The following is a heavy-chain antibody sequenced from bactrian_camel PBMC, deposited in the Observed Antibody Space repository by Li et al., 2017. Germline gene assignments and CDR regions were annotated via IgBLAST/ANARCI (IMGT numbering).Heavy chain of an antibody. Sequence: VQLVESGGGSVQAGGSLNLSCVASDYPWGNNCMGWFRQAPGKEREGVAANAIGGESTYIGDSVKGRFTISQDVAKNTVYLQMNSLKPEDTAMYYCGNKGALGGYGGSACLRPNGYKYWGQGTQVTVS. J-gene: IGHJ4*01. D-gene: IGHD6*01. CDR3: GNKGALGGYGGSACLRPNGYKY. V-gene: IGHV3S31*01. CDR1: DYPWGNNC. CDR2: NAIGGEST.